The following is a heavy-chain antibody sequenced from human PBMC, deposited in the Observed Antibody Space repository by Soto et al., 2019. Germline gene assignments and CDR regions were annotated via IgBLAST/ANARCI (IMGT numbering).Heavy chain of an antibody. Sequence: ASVKVSCKAPGYTFTDYVITWVRQAPGHGLEWVGWISPYSADTNYAQKFQGRLTMTADTSTGKAYMELTTLTPDDTAVYFCARDLGTEYSDPWGQGTLVTVSS. V-gene: IGHV1-18*01. CDR2: ISPYSADT. D-gene: IGHD5-12*01. CDR3: ARDLGTEYSDP. CDR1: GYTFTDYV. J-gene: IGHJ5*02.